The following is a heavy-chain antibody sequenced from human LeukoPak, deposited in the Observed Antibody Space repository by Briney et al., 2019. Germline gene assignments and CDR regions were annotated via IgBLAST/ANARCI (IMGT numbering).Heavy chain of an antibody. CDR1: GFTLSAYS. CDR2: ISSSSSYI. CDR3: ATLGVRGAPYYFVY. J-gene: IGHJ4*02. Sequence: PGGSLRLSCAASGFTLSAYSMNWVRQAPGKGLEWVSAISSSSSYIYYADSVKGRFTISRDNAKNSLYLQMNSLRADHTAVYYCATLGVRGAPYYFVYWGQGTLVTVSS. V-gene: IGHV3-21*01. D-gene: IGHD3-10*01.